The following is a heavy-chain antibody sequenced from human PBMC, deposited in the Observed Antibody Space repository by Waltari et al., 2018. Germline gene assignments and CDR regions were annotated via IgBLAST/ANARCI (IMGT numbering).Heavy chain of an antibody. CDR3: ARGGWGYCTNGVCRARYFDL. D-gene: IGHD2-8*01. J-gene: IGHJ2*01. Sequence: QVQLQQWGAGLLKPSETLSLTCAVYGGSFSGYYWSWIRQPPGKGLEWIGEINHSGSTNYNPSRKSRVTISVDTSKNQFSLKLSSVTAADTAVYYCARGGWGYCTNGVCRARYFDLWGRGTLVTVSS. CDR1: GGSFSGYY. CDR2: INHSGST. V-gene: IGHV4-34*01.